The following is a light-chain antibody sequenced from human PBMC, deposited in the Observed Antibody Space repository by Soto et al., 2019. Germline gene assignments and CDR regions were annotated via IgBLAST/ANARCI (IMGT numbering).Light chain of an antibody. J-gene: IGKJ1*01. CDR2: GAS. CDR1: QDIKKY. CDR3: ELYNSYSET. Sequence: DNQMKKSPSSLSAFVGDRVTITCRASQDIKKYLAWFQQKPGKAPKSLIYGASSLHRGVPSKFTGSGSGTHFTLTISCLQPDDFATYCCELYNSYSETFGQVTNV. V-gene: IGKV1-16*02.